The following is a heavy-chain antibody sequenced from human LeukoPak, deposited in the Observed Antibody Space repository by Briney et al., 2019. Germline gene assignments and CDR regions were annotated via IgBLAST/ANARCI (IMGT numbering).Heavy chain of an antibody. D-gene: IGHD6-19*01. V-gene: IGHV1-69*04. CDR1: GGTFSSYA. CDR2: IIPILGIA. J-gene: IGHJ4*02. Sequence: SVKVSCKASGGTFSSYAISWVRQAPGQGLEWMGRIIPILGIANYAQKFQGRVTITADKSTSTAYMELSSLRPEDTAVYYCARRSGWYYFDYWGQGTLVTVSS. CDR3: ARRSGWYYFDY.